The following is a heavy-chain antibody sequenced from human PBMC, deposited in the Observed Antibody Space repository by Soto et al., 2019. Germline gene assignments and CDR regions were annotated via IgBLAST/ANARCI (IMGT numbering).Heavy chain of an antibody. V-gene: IGHV3-33*01. D-gene: IGHD6-13*01. J-gene: IGHJ6*02. Sequence: QVQLVESGGGVVQPGRSLRLSCAASGFTFSSYGMHWVRQAPGKGLEWVAVIWYDGSNKYYADSVKGRFTISRDNSKNTLYLQMNSLRAEDTAVYYCARDLERYRSSRYRIHYGMDVWGQGTTVTVSS. CDR1: GFTFSSYG. CDR3: ARDLERYRSSRYRIHYGMDV. CDR2: IWYDGSNK.